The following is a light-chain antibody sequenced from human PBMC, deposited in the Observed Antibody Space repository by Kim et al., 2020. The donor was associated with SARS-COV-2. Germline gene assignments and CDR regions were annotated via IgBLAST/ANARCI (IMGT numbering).Light chain of an antibody. J-gene: IGKJ4*01. CDR1: QGISSY. CDR3: QQVNSYPT. V-gene: IGKV1-9*01. CDR2: AAS. Sequence: SASVGDRVTLTCRASQGISSYLAWYQQKPGKAPKLLIYAASTLQSGVPSRFSGSGSGTEFTLTISSLQPEDFATYYCQQVNSYPTFGGGTKVDIK.